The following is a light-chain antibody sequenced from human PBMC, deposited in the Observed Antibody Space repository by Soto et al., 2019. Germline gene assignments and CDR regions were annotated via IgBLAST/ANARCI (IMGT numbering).Light chain of an antibody. CDR3: QQRSNWPPALT. CDR1: RSVSSY. Sequence: EIVLTQSPATLSLSPGERATLSCTASRSVSSYLAWYQQKPGQAPRLLIYDASNRATGIPARFSGSGSGTDFTLTISSLEPEDFAVYYCQQRSNWPPALTFGGGTKVDIK. V-gene: IGKV3-11*01. J-gene: IGKJ4*01. CDR2: DAS.